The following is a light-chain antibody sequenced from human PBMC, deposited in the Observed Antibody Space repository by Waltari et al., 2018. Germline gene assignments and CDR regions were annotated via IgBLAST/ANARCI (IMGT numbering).Light chain of an antibody. V-gene: IGLV2-14*03. Sequence: QSALTPPASVPGSPGQSITIPCTRTSRDIGGFHYVSWYQQHPGKDPKLLIYDVSNRPSGVSNRFSGSESGNTASLTISGLQAEDEADYYCSSYRSSFTYVVFGGGTKLTVL. CDR2: DVS. CDR3: SSYRSSFTYVV. CDR1: SRDIGGFHY. J-gene: IGLJ2*01.